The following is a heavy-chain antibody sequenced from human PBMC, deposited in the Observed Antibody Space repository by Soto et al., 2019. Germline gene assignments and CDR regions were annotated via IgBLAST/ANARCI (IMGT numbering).Heavy chain of an antibody. V-gene: IGHV1-3*04. CDR2: INTGSGNT. CDR1: GYPFTAYG. Sequence: QVHLVQSGAEVKKPGASVNVSCKASGYPFTAYGLHWVRQAPGQRLEWMGWINTGSGNTKSSHKFQRRITIKRDTSATTVSMELSSLTSEDTAIYYCARAVVAPDYWGQGTLVTVSS. D-gene: IGHD2-15*01. J-gene: IGHJ4*02. CDR3: ARAVVAPDY.